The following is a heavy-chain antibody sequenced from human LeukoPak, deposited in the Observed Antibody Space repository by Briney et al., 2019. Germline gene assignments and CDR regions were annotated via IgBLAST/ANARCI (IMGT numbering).Heavy chain of an antibody. CDR1: GYTFTSYY. Sequence: GASVKVSCKASGYTFTSYYMHWVRQAPGQGLEWMGIINPSGGSTSYAQKFQGRVTMTRDTSTSTVYMELSSLRSEDTAVYYCAVSSRYSGSYFDFDYWSQGTLVTVSS. D-gene: IGHD1-26*01. CDR3: AVSSRYSGSYFDFDY. J-gene: IGHJ4*02. V-gene: IGHV1-46*01. CDR2: INPSGGST.